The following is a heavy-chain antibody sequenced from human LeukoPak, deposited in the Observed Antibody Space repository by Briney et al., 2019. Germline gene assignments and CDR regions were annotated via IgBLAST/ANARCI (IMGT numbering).Heavy chain of an antibody. CDR2: MYYDGTT. J-gene: IGHJ4*02. CDR3: ARATGLRLGELSYYFDY. Sequence: PSETLSLTCTVSGVSISSYYWSWIRQPPGKGLEWIGYMYYDGTTNYNPSLKSRVTISVDTSKNQFSLKLSSVTAADTAVYYCARATGLRLGELSYYFDYWGQGTLVTVSS. CDR1: GVSISSYY. V-gene: IGHV4-59*01. D-gene: IGHD3-16*02.